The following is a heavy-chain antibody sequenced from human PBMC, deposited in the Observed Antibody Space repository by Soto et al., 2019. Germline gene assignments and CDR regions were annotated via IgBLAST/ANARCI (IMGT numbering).Heavy chain of an antibody. CDR2: ISWNSGSI. V-gene: IGHV3-9*01. CDR3: AKDTSDVAAARPRSFKIYYYYYMDV. D-gene: IGHD6-6*01. J-gene: IGHJ6*03. CDR1: GFTFDDYA. Sequence: GGSLRLSCAASGFTFDDYAMHWVRQAPGKGLEWVSGISWNSGSIGYADSVKGRFTISRDNAKNSLYLQMNSLRAEDTALYYCAKDTSDVAAARPRSFKIYYYYYMDVWGKGTTVTVSS.